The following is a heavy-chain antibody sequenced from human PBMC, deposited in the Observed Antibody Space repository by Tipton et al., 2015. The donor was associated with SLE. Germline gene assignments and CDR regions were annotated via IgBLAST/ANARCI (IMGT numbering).Heavy chain of an antibody. Sequence: TLSLTCAVYGGSFSGYYWNWIRQPPGKGLEWIGEINHGGNTNYNPSLKSRVTISVDTSKNQFSLKLSSVTAADTAVYYCARGTVTYDYWGQGTLVTVSS. CDR2: INHGGNT. V-gene: IGHV4-34*01. CDR3: ARGTVTYDY. CDR1: GGSFSGYY. D-gene: IGHD4-11*01. J-gene: IGHJ4*02.